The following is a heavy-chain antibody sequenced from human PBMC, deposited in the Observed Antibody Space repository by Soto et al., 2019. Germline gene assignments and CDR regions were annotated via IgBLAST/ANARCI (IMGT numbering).Heavy chain of an antibody. V-gene: IGHV4-31*03. J-gene: IGHJ4*02. CDR1: GGYITSSGYY. CDR3: ARGWAGNGNLDS. Sequence: QVQLQESSPGLVKTSQTLSLTCTVSGGYITSSGYYWSWVRQQPGKGLEWIGYISYSGPTYYNSSRETRPSISVDPSKTQFSMKLSSVTAADTAVYSYARGWAGNGNLDSGGQGTLVTVSS. D-gene: IGHD1-1*01. CDR2: ISYSGPT.